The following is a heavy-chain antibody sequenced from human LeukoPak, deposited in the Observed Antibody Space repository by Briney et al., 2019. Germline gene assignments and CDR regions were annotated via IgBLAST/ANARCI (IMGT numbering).Heavy chain of an antibody. CDR2: ITPIFGTA. V-gene: IGHV1-69*05. J-gene: IGHJ4*02. D-gene: IGHD6-19*01. CDR1: GGTFSSYA. CDR3: ARDQYSSGWYGDY. Sequence: SVKVSCKASGGTFSSYAISWVRQAPGQGLEWMGRITPIFGTANYAQKFQGRVTITTDESTSTAYMELSSLRSEDTAVYYCARDQYSSGWYGDYWGQGTLVTVSS.